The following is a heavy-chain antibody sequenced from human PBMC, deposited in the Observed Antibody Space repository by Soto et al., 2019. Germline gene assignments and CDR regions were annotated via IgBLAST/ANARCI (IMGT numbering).Heavy chain of an antibody. V-gene: IGHV4-34*01. Sequence: QVQLQQWGAGLLKPSETLSLTCAVYGGSFSGYYWRWIRQPPGKGLEWLGDINPRGSTNYNPSRKRRVTISVATSKNQFPLKLSSVTAADTAVYYCARRSSSWYGVPFGYWGQGTLVTVSS. D-gene: IGHD6-13*01. CDR3: ARRSSSWYGVPFGY. CDR1: GGSFSGYY. J-gene: IGHJ4*02. CDR2: INPRGST.